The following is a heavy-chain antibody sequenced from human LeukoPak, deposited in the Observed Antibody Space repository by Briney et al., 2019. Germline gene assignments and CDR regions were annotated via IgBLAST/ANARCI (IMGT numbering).Heavy chain of an antibody. J-gene: IGHJ5*02. CDR3: ARHQVRGIIITDWFDP. V-gene: IGHV4-39*01. CDR1: GGSLNSPNYY. D-gene: IGHD3-10*01. CDR2: IYYSGTT. Sequence: NPSETLSLTCIVSGGSLNSPNYYWGWIRQPPRKGLEWIGSIYYSGTTYYNPSLKSRLTISVDTSKNSFSLKVSSVTAADTDVYYCARHQVRGIIITDWFDPWGQGTLVTVSS.